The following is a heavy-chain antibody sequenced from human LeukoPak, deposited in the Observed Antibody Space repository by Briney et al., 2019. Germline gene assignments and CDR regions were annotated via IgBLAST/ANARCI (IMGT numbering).Heavy chain of an antibody. D-gene: IGHD3-22*01. CDR1: GYSISSGYY. Sequence: PSETLSLTCAVSGYSISSGYYWGWIRQPPGKGLEWIGSFYHSGSTYYNPSLKSRVTISVDTSENQFSLKLSSVTAADTAVYYCARVVNYFDSSSYYYYFEYWGQGTLVTVSS. CDR3: ARVVNYFDSSSYYYYFEY. CDR2: FYHSGST. J-gene: IGHJ4*02. V-gene: IGHV4-38-2*01.